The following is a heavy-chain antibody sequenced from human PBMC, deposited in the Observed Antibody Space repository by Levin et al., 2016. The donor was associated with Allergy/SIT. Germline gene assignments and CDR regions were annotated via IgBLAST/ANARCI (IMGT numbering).Heavy chain of an antibody. J-gene: IGHJ4*02. D-gene: IGHD6-25*01. CDR1: GVSISSSSYH. V-gene: IGHV4-39*07. Sequence: SETLSLTCSVSGVSISSSSYHWVWIRQPPGKGLEWIGTIYSTGSTYYNPSLKSRVTISVDTSKNQFSLKLSSVTAADTAVYYCAREGVGQRPLDYWGQGTLVSVSS. CDR2: IYSTGST. CDR3: AREGVGQRPLDY.